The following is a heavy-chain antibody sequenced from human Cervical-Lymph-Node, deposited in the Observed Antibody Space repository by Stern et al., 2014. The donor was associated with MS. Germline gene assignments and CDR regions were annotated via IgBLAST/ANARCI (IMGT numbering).Heavy chain of an antibody. CDR2: MSFVGGNK. J-gene: IGHJ6*02. CDR1: GFSLSNSG. CDR3: MGVGDAMHV. V-gene: IGHV3-30*03. Sequence: VQLEESGGGVVQPGRSLTLSCAASGFSLSNSGMHWVRQAPGKGLEWLAVMSFVGGNKKYGDSVKGRFSISRDMANNTLFLQMNSLSPEDTALYYCMGVGDAMHVWGQGTTVIVSS.